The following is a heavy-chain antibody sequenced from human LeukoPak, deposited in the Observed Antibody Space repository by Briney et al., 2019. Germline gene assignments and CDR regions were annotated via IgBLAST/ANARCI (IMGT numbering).Heavy chain of an antibody. CDR3: ARDKPGYSYGDYDY. CDR2: IYYSGST. D-gene: IGHD5-18*01. V-gene: IGHV4-59*01. Sequence: SESLSLTCTVSGGSISSYYWTWIRQSPGKGLEWIGYIYYSGSTNYNPSLKSRVTISVDTSKNQFSLKLSSVTAADTAVYYCARDKPGYSYGDYDYWGQGTLVTASS. CDR1: GGSISSYY. J-gene: IGHJ4*02.